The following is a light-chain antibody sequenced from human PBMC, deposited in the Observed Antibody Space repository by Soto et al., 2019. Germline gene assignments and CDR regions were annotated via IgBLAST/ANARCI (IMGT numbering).Light chain of an antibody. CDR2: GAA. CDR1: QSVTSNY. CDR3: QQYGTELT. Sequence: EIVLTQSPGTLSLSPGERATLSCRASQSVTSNYLAWYQHKPGQAPRCLIYGAASRSTGIPDRFSGSGSGTDFTLTISRLEPEDFAVYYCQQYGTELTFGQGTKLEIK. J-gene: IGKJ2*01. V-gene: IGKV3-20*01.